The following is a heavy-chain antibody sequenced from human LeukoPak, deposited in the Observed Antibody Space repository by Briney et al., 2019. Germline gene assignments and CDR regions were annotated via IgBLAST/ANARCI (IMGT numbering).Heavy chain of an antibody. CDR2: ISGSGGTT. CDR1: GFTFSSYG. J-gene: IGHJ3*02. CDR3: GRPMKSHAWYNSFDM. D-gene: IGHD1-1*01. V-gene: IGHV3-23*01. Sequence: GGSLRLSCAASGFTFSSYGMSWVRQAPGKGLEWVSGISGSGGTTYYVDSVKGRFTISRDKSKNTLYLQMNSLRVEDTAVYYCGRPMKSHAWYNSFDMWGQGTMVTVSS.